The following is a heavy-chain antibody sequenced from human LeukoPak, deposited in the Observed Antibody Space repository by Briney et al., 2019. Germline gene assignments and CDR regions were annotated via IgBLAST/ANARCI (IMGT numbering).Heavy chain of an antibody. CDR2: IYSGGST. CDR1: GFTVSSKY. CDR3: ARDCSASSSDYYPLGY. V-gene: IGHV3-66*01. D-gene: IGHD3-22*01. J-gene: IGHJ4*02. Sequence: QPGGSLRLSCAASGFTVSSKYMRWVRQAPGKGLEWVSVIYSGGSTYYADSVKGRFTISRDNSKNTVYLQMNSLRAEDTAVYYCARDCSASSSDYYPLGYWGQGTLVTVSS.